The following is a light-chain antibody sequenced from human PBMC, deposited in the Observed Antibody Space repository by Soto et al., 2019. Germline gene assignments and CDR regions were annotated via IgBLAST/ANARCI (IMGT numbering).Light chain of an antibody. CDR2: GAS. Sequence: EIVLTQSPGTLSLSPGERATLSCRASQSVSSSYLAWYQQKAGQAPRLLIYGASSRATGIPDRFSGSGSGTDFILTISRLEPEDFAVYSCQQYGSSPYTFGQGTKLEIK. V-gene: IGKV3-20*01. CDR3: QQYGSSPYT. J-gene: IGKJ2*01. CDR1: QSVSSSY.